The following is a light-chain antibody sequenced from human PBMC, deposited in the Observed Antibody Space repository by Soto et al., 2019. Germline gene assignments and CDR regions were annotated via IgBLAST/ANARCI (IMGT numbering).Light chain of an antibody. V-gene: IGKV1-12*01. CDR1: QDIAGK. Sequence: DILMTQSPSSVSASVGDRVTITCRASQDIAGKLAWYQQKPGKAPNLLIYSTSFLQGGVPSRFSGSGSGTDFTLTISSLQPEDFATYYCQQSKNFPLTFGQGTRLEMK. CDR3: QQSKNFPLT. CDR2: STS. J-gene: IGKJ5*01.